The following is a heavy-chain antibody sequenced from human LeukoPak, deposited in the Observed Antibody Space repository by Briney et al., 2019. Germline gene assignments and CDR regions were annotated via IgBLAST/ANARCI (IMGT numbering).Heavy chain of an antibody. CDR2: IYYSGSP. D-gene: IGHD6-19*01. CDR3: AAGYSSGWYGY. CDR1: GGSISSYY. V-gene: IGHV4-59*01. Sequence: PSETLSLTCTVSGGSISSYYWSWIRQPPGKGLEWIGYIYYSGSPNYNPSLKSRVTISVDTSKNQFSLKLSSVTAADTAVYYCAAGYSSGWYGYWGQGTLVTVSS. J-gene: IGHJ4*02.